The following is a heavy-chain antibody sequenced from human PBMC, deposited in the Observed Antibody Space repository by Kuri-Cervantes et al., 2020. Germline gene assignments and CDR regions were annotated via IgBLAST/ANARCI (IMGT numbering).Heavy chain of an antibody. J-gene: IGHJ3*02. CDR1: GGSISSYY. Sequence: SETLSLTCTVSGGSISSYYWSWIRQPPGKGLEWIGYIYYSGSTNYNPSLKSRVTISVDTSKNQFSLKLSSVTAADTAVYYCARDREYYYDSSGYQGGAFDIWGQGTMVTVSS. CDR2: IYYSGST. D-gene: IGHD3-22*01. V-gene: IGHV4-59*01. CDR3: ARDREYYYDSSGYQGGAFDI.